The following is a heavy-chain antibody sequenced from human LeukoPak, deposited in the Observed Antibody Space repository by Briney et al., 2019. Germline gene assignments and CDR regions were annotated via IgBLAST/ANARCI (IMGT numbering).Heavy chain of an antibody. CDR3: VTGFEYYYDSSADYCFDY. J-gene: IGHJ4*02. D-gene: IGHD3-22*01. CDR1: GFTFSNAW. Sequence: GGSLRLSCAASGFTFSNAWMSWVRQAPGKGLEWVGRIKSKTDGGTTDYAAPVKGRFTISRDDSKNTLYLQMNSLKTEDTAVYYCVTGFEYYYDSSADYCFDYWGQGTLVTVSS. CDR2: IKSKTDGGTT. V-gene: IGHV3-15*01.